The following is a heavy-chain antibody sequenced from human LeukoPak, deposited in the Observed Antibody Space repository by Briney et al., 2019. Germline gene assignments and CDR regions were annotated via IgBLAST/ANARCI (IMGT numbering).Heavy chain of an antibody. CDR3: ARYDGDYFDH. V-gene: IGHV4-59*01. CDR1: VGSISSYY. D-gene: IGHD3-10*01. Sequence: PSETLSLTCTVSVGSISSYYWSWIRQPPGKGLEWIGYIYYSGSTNYNPSLKSRVTISVDTSKNQFSLKLSSVTAADTAVYYCARYDGDYFDHWGQGTLVTVSS. J-gene: IGHJ4*02. CDR2: IYYSGST.